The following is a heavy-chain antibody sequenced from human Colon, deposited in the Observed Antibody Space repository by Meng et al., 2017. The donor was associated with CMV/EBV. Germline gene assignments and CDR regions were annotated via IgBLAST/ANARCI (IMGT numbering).Heavy chain of an antibody. CDR2: IYSGGST. J-gene: IGHJ6*02. V-gene: IGHV3-53*01. CDR3: ARGGRWEWSLWGYYGMDV. CDR1: GFTVSSNY. Sequence: GESLKISCAASGFTVSSNYMSWVRQAPGKGLEWVSVIYSGGSTYYADSVKGRFTISRDNAKNSLYLQMNSLRAEDTALYHCARGGRWEWSLWGYYGMDVRGQGTTVTVSS. D-gene: IGHD3-3*01.